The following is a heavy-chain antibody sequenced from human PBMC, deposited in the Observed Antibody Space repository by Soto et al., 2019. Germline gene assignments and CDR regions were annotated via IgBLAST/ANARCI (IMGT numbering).Heavy chain of an antibody. Sequence: LSQTLSLTCAITGDSVSSNSAGWSWVRQSPSRGLEWLGRTYYRSKWYYEYAVSVRGRITINPDTSKNQYSPQLNSVTPEDTAVYFCARGEQYSGRIFDYWGQGTLVTVSS. CDR2: TYYRSKWYY. CDR1: GDSVSSNSAG. J-gene: IGHJ4*01. CDR3: ARGEQYSGRIFDY. V-gene: IGHV6-1*01. D-gene: IGHD1-26*01.